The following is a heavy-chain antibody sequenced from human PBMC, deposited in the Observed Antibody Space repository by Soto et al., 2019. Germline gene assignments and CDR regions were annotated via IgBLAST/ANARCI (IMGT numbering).Heavy chain of an antibody. CDR2: ISYDGSNK. V-gene: IGHV3-30*03. CDR3: EMVGSNYYSYGMDV. CDR1: GFTFSSYG. J-gene: IGHJ6*02. D-gene: IGHD1-26*01. Sequence: GGSLRLSCAASGFTFSSYGMHWVRQAPGKGLEWVAVISYDGSNKYYADSVKGRFTISRDNSKNTLYLQMNSLRAEDSAVYYCEMVGSNYYSYGMDVWGQGTTVTVSS.